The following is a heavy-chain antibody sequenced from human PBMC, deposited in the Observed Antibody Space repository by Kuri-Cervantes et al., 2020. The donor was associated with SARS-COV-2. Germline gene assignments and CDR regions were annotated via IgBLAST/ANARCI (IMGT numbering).Heavy chain of an antibody. V-gene: IGHV1-46*01. Sequence: ASVKVSCKASGYTFTSYGISWVRQAPGQGLEWMGIINPSGGSTSYAQKFQGRVTMTRDTSTSTVYMELRSLRSDDTAVYYCARDYDILTSIFDYWGQGTLVTVSS. J-gene: IGHJ4*02. CDR2: INPSGGST. CDR3: ARDYDILTSIFDY. CDR1: GYTFTSYG. D-gene: IGHD3-9*01.